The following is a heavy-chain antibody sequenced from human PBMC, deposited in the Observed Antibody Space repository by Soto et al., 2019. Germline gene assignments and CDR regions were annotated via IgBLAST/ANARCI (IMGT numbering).Heavy chain of an antibody. CDR1: GFTFSSYG. D-gene: IGHD4-17*01. J-gene: IGHJ3*02. V-gene: IGHV3-33*01. CDR2: IWYDGSNK. CDR3: ASGDYETHDAFDI. Sequence: QVQLVESGGGVVQPGRSLRLSCAASGFTFSSYGMHWVRQAPGKGLEWVAVIWYDGSNKYYADSVKGRFTISRDNSKNTLYLQMNSLRAGDTAVYYCASGDYETHDAFDIWGQGTMVTVSS.